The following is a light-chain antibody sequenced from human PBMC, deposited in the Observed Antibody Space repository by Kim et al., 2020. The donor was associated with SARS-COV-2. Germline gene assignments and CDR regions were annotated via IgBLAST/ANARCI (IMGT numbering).Light chain of an antibody. CDR3: QQLHTYPLT. CDR2: AAS. J-gene: IGKJ4*01. V-gene: IGKV1-9*01. Sequence: ASVGDSVTITRRASQDLSSYVVWYQQNPGKAPKLLTNAASTLQSGVPSRFGGSGSATDFTLTISSLQPEDFATYYCQQLHTYPLTFGGGTKVDIK. CDR1: QDLSSY.